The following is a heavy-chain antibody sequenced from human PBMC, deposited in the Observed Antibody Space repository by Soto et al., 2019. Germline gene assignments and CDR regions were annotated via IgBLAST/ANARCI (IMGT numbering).Heavy chain of an antibody. CDR2: IIPIFGTA. CDR3: AREGGYSGSYTGVGAFDI. V-gene: IGHV1-69*01. Sequence: QVQLVQSGAEVKKPGSSVKVSCKASGGTFSSYAISWVRQAPGQGLEWMGGIIPIFGTANSAQKFQGRVTITADESTSTAYMELSSLRSEDTAVYYCAREGGYSGSYTGVGAFDIWGQGTMVTVSS. CDR1: GGTFSSYA. D-gene: IGHD1-26*01. J-gene: IGHJ3*02.